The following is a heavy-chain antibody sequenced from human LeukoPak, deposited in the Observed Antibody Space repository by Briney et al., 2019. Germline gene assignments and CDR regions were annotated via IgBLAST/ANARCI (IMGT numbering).Heavy chain of an antibody. CDR3: ASLSVAGGWFDP. Sequence: SETLSLTCTVSGGSISSSSYYWGWIRQPPGKGLEWIGSIYYSGSTYYNPSLKSRVTISVDTSKNQFSLKLSSVTAADTAVYYCASLSVAGGWFDPWGQGTLVTVSS. V-gene: IGHV4-39*07. CDR2: IYYSGST. J-gene: IGHJ5*02. CDR1: GGSISSSSYY. D-gene: IGHD6-6*01.